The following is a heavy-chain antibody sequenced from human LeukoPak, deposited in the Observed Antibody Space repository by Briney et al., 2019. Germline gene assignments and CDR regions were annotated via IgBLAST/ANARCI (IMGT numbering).Heavy chain of an antibody. CDR1: GFTVGSNY. CDR3: ARWQLAPGFDY. J-gene: IGHJ4*02. Sequence: GGSLRLSCAASGFTVGSNYMSWVRQAPGKGLEWVSVIYSGGSTYYADSVKGRFTISRDNSKNTLYLQMNSLRAEDTAVYYCARWQLAPGFDYWGQGTLVTVSS. D-gene: IGHD6-13*01. V-gene: IGHV3-53*01. CDR2: IYSGGST.